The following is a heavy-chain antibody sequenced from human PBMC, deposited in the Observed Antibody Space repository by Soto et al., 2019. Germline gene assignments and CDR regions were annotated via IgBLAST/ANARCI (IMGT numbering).Heavy chain of an antibody. J-gene: IGHJ4*02. D-gene: IGHD3-22*01. Sequence: SETLSLTCAFSVGSISSGGYSWSWIRQPPGKGLEWIGYIYHSGSTYYNPSLKSRVTISVDRSKNQFSLKLSSVTAADTAVYYCARGGWDYYDSSGYYPYYFDYWGQGTLVTVSS. CDR3: ARGGWDYYDSSGYYPYYFDY. V-gene: IGHV4-30-2*01. CDR1: VGSISSGGYS. CDR2: IYHSGST.